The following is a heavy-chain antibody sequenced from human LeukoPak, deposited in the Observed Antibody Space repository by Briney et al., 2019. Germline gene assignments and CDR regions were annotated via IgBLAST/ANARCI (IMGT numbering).Heavy chain of an antibody. V-gene: IGHV4-39*01. D-gene: IGHD1-26*01. J-gene: IGHJ4*02. CDR3: ARHPAWEYFDY. CDR2: ISNRGSA. CDR1: SGSISSGNFY. Sequence: SETLALTCTVSSGSISSGNFYWSWVRQPPGKGLEWIGYISNRGSAFYNPSFESRVTISVDTSKNQFSLKLSSVTAADTAVYYCARHPAWEYFDYWGQGTLVTVSS.